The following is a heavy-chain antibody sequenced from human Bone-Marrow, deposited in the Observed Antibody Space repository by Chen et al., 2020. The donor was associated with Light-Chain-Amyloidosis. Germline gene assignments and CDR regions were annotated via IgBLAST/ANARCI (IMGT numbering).Heavy chain of an antibody. CDR2: MFYSGNP. CDR1: GGSISSDSHY. CDR3: ARHGGNMVTRSVDY. Sequence: QLRLQESGPGLVKPSGILSLTCTVSGGSISSDSHYWAWIRQPPGKGLEWIGSMFYSGNPFYNPSLKSRVTISVDTSKNQFSLKVTSVTAADTAVYYCARHGGNMVTRSVDYWGQGTLVTASS. V-gene: IGHV4-39*01. D-gene: IGHD2-21*02. J-gene: IGHJ4*02.